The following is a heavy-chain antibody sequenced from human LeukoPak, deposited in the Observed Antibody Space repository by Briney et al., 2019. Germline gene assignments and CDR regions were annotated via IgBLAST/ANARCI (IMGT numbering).Heavy chain of an antibody. CDR1: GFTFSSYG. V-gene: IGHV3-21*01. CDR3: ARGGVVVTAINNWFDP. Sequence: GRSLRLSCAASGFTFSSYGMHWVRQAPGKGLEWVSSISSSSSYIYYADSVKGRFTISRDNAKNSLYLQMNSLRAEDTAVYYCARGGVVVTAINNWFDPWGQGTLVTVSS. J-gene: IGHJ5*02. CDR2: ISSSSSYI. D-gene: IGHD2-21*02.